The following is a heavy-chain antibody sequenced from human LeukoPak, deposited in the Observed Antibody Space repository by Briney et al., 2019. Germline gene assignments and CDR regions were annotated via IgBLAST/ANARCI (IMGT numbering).Heavy chain of an antibody. Sequence: SETLSLTCTVSGGSITFSSYYWGWIRQPPGKGLEWIGYIYYSGSTYYNPSLKSRVTISVDTSKNQFSLKLSSVTAADTAVYYCASSMVRGVIIASRYNFDYWGQGTLVTVPS. CDR2: IYYSGST. CDR3: ASSMVRGVIIASRYNFDY. V-gene: IGHV4-31*03. J-gene: IGHJ4*02. CDR1: GGSITFSSYY. D-gene: IGHD3-10*01.